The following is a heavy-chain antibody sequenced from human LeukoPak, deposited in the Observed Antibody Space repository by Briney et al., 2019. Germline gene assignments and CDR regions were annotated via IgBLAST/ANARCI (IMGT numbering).Heavy chain of an antibody. D-gene: IGHD2-8*01. V-gene: IGHV4-34*01. CDR2: INHSGST. J-gene: IGHJ6*03. CDR3: ARAMIVYYPPRGYMDV. Sequence: PSETLSLTCAVYGGSFSGYYWSWIRQPPGKGLEWIGEINHSGSTNYNPSLKSRVTISVDTSKNQFSLNLSSVTAADTAVYCARAMIVYYPPRGYMDVWGKGTTVTVSS. CDR1: GGSFSGYY.